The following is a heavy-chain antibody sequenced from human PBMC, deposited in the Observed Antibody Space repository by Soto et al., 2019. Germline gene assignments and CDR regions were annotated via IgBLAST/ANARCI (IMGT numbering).Heavy chain of an antibody. D-gene: IGHD2-2*01. CDR3: ARQVNQLLEIGWFDP. V-gene: IGHV4-39*01. CDR1: GGSISSSSYY. CDR2: IYYSGST. J-gene: IGHJ5*02. Sequence: SETLSLTCTVSGGSISSSSYYWGWIRQPPGKGLEWIGSIYYSGSTYYNPSLKSRVTISVDTSKNQFSLKLSSVTAADTAVYYCARQVNQLLEIGWFDPWGQGTLVTVSS.